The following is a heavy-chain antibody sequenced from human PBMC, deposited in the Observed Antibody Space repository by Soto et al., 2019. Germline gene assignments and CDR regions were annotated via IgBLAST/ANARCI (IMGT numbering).Heavy chain of an antibody. Sequence: ETLCLTCTVSGGSMSSYYWSWIRQPPGKGLEWIGYIYYSGSTNYNPSLKSRVTISVDTSKNQFSLKLSSVTAADTAVYYCARSVVTYYYYYGMDVWGQGTTVTVSS. J-gene: IGHJ6*02. CDR1: GGSMSSYY. CDR3: ARSVVTYYYYYGMDV. D-gene: IGHD3-22*01. CDR2: IYYSGST. V-gene: IGHV4-59*01.